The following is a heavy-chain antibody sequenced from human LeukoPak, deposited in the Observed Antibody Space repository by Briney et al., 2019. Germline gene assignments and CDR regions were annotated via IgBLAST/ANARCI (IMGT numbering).Heavy chain of an antibody. CDR1: GFTFSSYG. CDR3: AKESGIAVAGTHIDY. D-gene: IGHD6-19*01. J-gene: IGHJ4*02. Sequence: GGSLRLSCAASGFTFSSYGMHWVRQAPGKGLEWVAVISYDGSNKYYADSVKGRLTISRDNSKNTLYLQMNSLRAEDTAVYYCAKESGIAVAGTHIDYWGQGTLVTVSS. V-gene: IGHV3-30*18. CDR2: ISYDGSNK.